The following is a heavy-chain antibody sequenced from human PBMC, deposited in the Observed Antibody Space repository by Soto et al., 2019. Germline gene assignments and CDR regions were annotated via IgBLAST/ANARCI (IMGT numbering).Heavy chain of an antibody. V-gene: IGHV3-23*01. CDR1: GFTFSSYA. J-gene: IGHJ4*02. CDR3: AKETRYSGYVGLYHFDY. D-gene: IGHD3-22*01. CDR2: ISGSGGST. Sequence: GGSLRLSCAASGFTFSSYAMSWVRQAPGKGLEWVSAISGSGGSTYYADSVKGRFTISRDNSKNTLYLQMKSLRAEDTAVYYCAKETRYSGYVGLYHFDYWGQGTLVTVSS.